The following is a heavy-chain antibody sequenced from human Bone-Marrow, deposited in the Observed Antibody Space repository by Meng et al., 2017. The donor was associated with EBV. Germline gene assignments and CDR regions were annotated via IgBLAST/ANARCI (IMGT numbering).Heavy chain of an antibody. V-gene: IGHV4-30-2*01. CDR3: ARVVARSYFDY. CDR2: IYHSGST. Sequence: LLLQESGSGSVMPSRTLSLPCAVSGGSISSGGYSWSWIRQPPGKGLEWIGYIYHSGSTYYNPSLKSRVTISVDRSKNQFSLKLSSVTAADTAVYYCARVVARSYFDYWGQGTLVTVSS. CDR1: GGSISSGGYS. J-gene: IGHJ4*02.